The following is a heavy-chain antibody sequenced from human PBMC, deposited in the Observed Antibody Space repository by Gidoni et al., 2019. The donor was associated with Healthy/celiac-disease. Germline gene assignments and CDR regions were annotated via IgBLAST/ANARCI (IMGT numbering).Heavy chain of an antibody. CDR3: AAFKGIVVVPAAMQSNNWFDP. D-gene: IGHD2-2*01. CDR1: GGSFSGYY. Sequence: QVQLQQWGAGLLKPSETLSLTCAVYGGSFSGYYWSWIRQPPGKGLEWIGEIKHSGSTNYNPSLKSRVTISVDTSKNQFSLKLSSVTAADTAVYYCAAFKGIVVVPAAMQSNNWFDPWGQGTLVTVSS. J-gene: IGHJ5*02. V-gene: IGHV4-34*01. CDR2: IKHSGST.